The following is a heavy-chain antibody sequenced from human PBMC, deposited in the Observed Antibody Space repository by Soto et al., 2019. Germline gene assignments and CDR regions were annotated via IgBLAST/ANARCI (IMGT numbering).Heavy chain of an antibody. D-gene: IGHD2-21*02. CDR1: GGTFSSYT. Sequence: QVQLVQSGAEVKKPGSSVKVSCKASGGTFSSYTISWVRQAPGQGLEWMGRIIPILGIANYAQKFQDRVTITADKSTSTAYMELSSLRSEDTAVYYCARVAIADGGNFPFDYWGQGTLVTVSS. V-gene: IGHV1-69*02. J-gene: IGHJ4*02. CDR3: ARVAIADGGNFPFDY. CDR2: IIPILGIA.